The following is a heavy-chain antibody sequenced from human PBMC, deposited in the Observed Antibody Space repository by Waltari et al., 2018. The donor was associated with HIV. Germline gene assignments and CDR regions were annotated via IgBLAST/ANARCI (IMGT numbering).Heavy chain of an antibody. CDR3: ARDSEILTTGYYGMDV. CDR2: LWYDGSNK. Sequence: QVQLVESGGGVVQPGRSLRLSCAASGFTFSSYGMHWVRQAPGKGLEWVAVLWYDGSNKYYAASVKGRFTISRDNSKNTLYLQMNSLRAEDTAVYYCARDSEILTTGYYGMDVWGQGTTVTVSS. J-gene: IGHJ6*02. CDR1: GFTFSSYG. V-gene: IGHV3-33*01. D-gene: IGHD3-22*01.